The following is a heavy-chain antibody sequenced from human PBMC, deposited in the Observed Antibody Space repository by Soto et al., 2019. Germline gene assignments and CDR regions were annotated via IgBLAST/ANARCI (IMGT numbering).Heavy chain of an antibody. V-gene: IGHV1-69*13. CDR3: ARPKGSYSSGYYYFDY. D-gene: IGHD6-19*01. CDR1: GGTISTYA. J-gene: IGHJ4*02. Sequence: ASVKVSCKTSGGTISTYALYWVRQAPGQGLEWMGAIIPLFGTADYAQKFQGRVTITADESTSTAYMELSSLRSEDTAVYYCARPKGSYSSGYYYFDYWGQGTLVTVSS. CDR2: IIPLFGTA.